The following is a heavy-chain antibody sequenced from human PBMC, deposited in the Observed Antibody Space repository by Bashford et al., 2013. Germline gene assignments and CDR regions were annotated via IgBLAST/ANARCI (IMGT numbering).Heavy chain of an antibody. D-gene: IGHD1-26*01. J-gene: IGHJ4*02. CDR2: IGPDGSEK. Sequence: GSLRLSCAASGFTFRNSWMSWVRQAPGTGLESVGNIGPDGSEKYYVDSVKGRFTISRDNAKNSLYLQMNSLRAEDTAVYYCASGNYFDYWGQGTLVTVSS. CDR3: ASGNYFDY. V-gene: IGHV3-7*03. CDR1: GFTFRNSW.